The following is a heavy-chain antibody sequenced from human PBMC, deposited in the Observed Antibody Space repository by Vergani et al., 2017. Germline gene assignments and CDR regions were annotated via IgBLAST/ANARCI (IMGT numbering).Heavy chain of an antibody. CDR1: GGTFSSYA. V-gene: IGHV1-69*13. CDR3: ARDRVVMCYSNTDAFDI. CDR2: IIPIFGTA. Sequence: QVQLVQSGAEVKKPGSSVKVSCKASGGTFSSYAISWVRQAPGQGLEWMGGIIPIFGTANYAQKFQGRVTITADESTSTAYMELSSLRSEDTAVYYCARDRVVMCYSNTDAFDIWGQGTMVTVSS. J-gene: IGHJ3*02. D-gene: IGHD2-21*01.